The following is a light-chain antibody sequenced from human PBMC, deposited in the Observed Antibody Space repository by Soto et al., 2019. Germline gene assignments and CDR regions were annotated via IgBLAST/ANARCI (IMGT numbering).Light chain of an antibody. Sequence: DIQMTQSPSTLSASVGDRVTITCRASQNIRTWLAWYQQKPGKAPKLLIYKASSLESGVPSRFSGSGSGTEFTLTISSLQPDDFATYYCQQYNSYSSWTFGQGTKVDIK. V-gene: IGKV1-5*03. CDR3: QQYNSYSSWT. J-gene: IGKJ1*01. CDR2: KAS. CDR1: QNIRTW.